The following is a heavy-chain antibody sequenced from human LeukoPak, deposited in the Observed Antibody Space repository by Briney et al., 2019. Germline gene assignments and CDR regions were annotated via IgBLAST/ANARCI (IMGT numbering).Heavy chain of an antibody. CDR1: GFTFSSYA. V-gene: IGHV3-23*01. Sequence: GGFLRLSCAASGFTFSSYAMSWVRQAPGKGLEWVSAISGSGGSTYYAASVKGRFTISRDDSKSIAYLQMNSLKTEDTAVYYCTKGAGCSSGRCYPIDYWGQGTLVTVSS. D-gene: IGHD2-15*01. CDR3: TKGAGCSSGRCYPIDY. J-gene: IGHJ4*02. CDR2: ISGSGGST.